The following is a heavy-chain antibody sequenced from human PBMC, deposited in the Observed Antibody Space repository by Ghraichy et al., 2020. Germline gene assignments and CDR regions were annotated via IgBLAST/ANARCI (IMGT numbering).Heavy chain of an antibody. CDR1: GGSISSSSYY. CDR2: IYYSGST. Sequence: SETLSLTCTVSGGSISSSSYYWGWIRQPPGKGLEWIGSIYYSGSTYYNPSLKSRVTISVDTSKNQFSLKLSSVTAADTAVYYCARHPTRHLESDYWGQGTLVTVSS. CDR3: ARHPTRHLESDY. V-gene: IGHV4-39*07. D-gene: IGHD1-1*01. J-gene: IGHJ4*02.